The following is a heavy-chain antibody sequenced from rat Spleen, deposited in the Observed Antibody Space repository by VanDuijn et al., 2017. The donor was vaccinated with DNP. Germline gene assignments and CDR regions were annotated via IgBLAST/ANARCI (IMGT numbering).Heavy chain of an antibody. V-gene: IGHV5-25*01. J-gene: IGHJ1*01. D-gene: IGHD3-1*01. CDR3: ARGSTSIYWYFDF. Sequence: EVQLVESGGGLVQPGRSMKLSCAASGFTFSNSDMAWVRQAPTKGLEWVASISPRGSRTYYPDSMKGRFTISRDDAKSSLYLQMNSLKSEDTATYYCARGSTSIYWYFDFWGPGTMVTVSS. CDR1: GFTFSNSD. CDR2: ISPRGSRT.